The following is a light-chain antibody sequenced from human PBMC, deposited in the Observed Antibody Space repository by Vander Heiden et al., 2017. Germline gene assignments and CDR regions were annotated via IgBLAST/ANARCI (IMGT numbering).Light chain of an antibody. V-gene: IGKV3-20*01. CDR2: GTS. CDR3: HQYGNSPLT. Sequence: EIVLTQSPGTLSLSPGERATLSCRASQSVSTTYLAWYRQRPVQAPRLLIYGTSTRATGIPDRFSGSGSGTDFTLTVSRLEPEDFAVYYCHQYGNSPLTFGGGTKVEIK. J-gene: IGKJ4*01. CDR1: QSVSTTY.